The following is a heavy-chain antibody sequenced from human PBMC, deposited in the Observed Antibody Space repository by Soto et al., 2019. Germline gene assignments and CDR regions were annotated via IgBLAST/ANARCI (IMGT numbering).Heavy chain of an antibody. Sequence: SETLSLTCAVYGGSFSGYYWSWIRQPPGKGLEWIGEITHSGSTNYNPSLESRVTISADTSKNQFSMKMRSVTAADTAVYYCTRRGAARPWLWGQGTPVTVSS. CDR1: GGSFSGYY. J-gene: IGHJ4*02. CDR2: ITHSGST. CDR3: TRRGAARPWL. D-gene: IGHD6-6*01. V-gene: IGHV4-34*01.